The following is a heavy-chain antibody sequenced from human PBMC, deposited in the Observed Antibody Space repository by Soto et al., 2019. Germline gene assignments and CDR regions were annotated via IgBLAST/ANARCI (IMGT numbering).Heavy chain of an antibody. Sequence: ASVKVSCKASGYTFTSYGISWVRQAPGQGLEWMGWISAYNGNTNYAQKLQGRVTMTTDTSTSTAYMELRSLRSDDTAVYYCARVPNIFDWSTRYNWFDPWGQGTLVTVS. J-gene: IGHJ5*02. V-gene: IGHV1-18*01. D-gene: IGHD3-9*01. CDR2: ISAYNGNT. CDR1: GYTFTSYG. CDR3: ARVPNIFDWSTRYNWFDP.